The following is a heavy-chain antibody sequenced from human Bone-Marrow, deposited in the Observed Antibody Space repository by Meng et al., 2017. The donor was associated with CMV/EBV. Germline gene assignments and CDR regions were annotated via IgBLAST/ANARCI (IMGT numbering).Heavy chain of an antibody. Sequence: ASVKVSCKASGYTFNRYGFSWVRQAPGQGLEWMGWISAYDGNTNYAQKLQGRVTMTTDTSTSTASMELRCLRSDGTAVYYVARDSRRSSVRGWFDFWSGMDVWGRGTTVTVSS. CDR2: ISAYDGNT. CDR1: GYTFNRYG. CDR3: ARDSRRSSVRGWFDFWSGMDV. D-gene: IGHD3-3*01. J-gene: IGHJ6*02. V-gene: IGHV1-18*01.